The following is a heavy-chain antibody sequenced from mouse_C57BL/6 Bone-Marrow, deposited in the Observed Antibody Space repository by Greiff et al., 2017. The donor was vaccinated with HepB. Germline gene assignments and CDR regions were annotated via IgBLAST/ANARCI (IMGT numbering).Heavy chain of an antibody. V-gene: IGHV5-17*01. CDR1: GFTFSDYG. CDR3: ARGGWLLPAWFAY. CDR2: ISSGSSTI. J-gene: IGHJ3*01. D-gene: IGHD2-3*01. Sequence: VQLQQSGGGLVKPGGSLKLSCAASGFTFSDYGMHWVRQAPEKGLEWVAYISSGSSTIYYADTVKGRFTISRDNAKNTLFLQMTSLRSEDTAMYYCARGGWLLPAWFAYWGQGTLVTVSA.